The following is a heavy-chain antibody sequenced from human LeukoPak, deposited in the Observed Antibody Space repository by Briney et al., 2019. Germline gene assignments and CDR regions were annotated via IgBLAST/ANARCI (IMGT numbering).Heavy chain of an antibody. Sequence: PSETLSLTCTVSGGSISSYYWSGIRQPPGKGLEGSGYIYYSGSTNYNPSLKSRVTISVDTSKNQFSLKLSSVTAAGTAVYYCARAFPFMSSGYFDYWGQGTLVTVSS. J-gene: IGHJ4*02. CDR3: ARAFPFMSSGYFDY. CDR1: GGSISSYY. V-gene: IGHV4-59*01. CDR2: IYYSGST. D-gene: IGHD3-22*01.